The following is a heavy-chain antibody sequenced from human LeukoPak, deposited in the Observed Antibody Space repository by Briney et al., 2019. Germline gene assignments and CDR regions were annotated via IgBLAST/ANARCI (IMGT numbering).Heavy chain of an antibody. J-gene: IGHJ4*02. D-gene: IGHD5-24*01. V-gene: IGHV4-59*08. Sequence: SETLSLTCTVSGGPISSYYCSWIRQPPGKGLEWIGYIYYSGSTKYNPSLKSRVTISVDTSKNQFSLKLSSVTAADTAVYYCARGARAGYNLEPFDYWGQGTLVTVSS. CDR3: ARGARAGYNLEPFDY. CDR2: IYYSGST. CDR1: GGPISSYY.